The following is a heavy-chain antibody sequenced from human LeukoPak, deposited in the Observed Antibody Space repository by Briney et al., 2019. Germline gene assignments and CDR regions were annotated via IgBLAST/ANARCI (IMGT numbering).Heavy chain of an antibody. V-gene: IGHV1-2*02. J-gene: IGHJ4*02. CDR3: ARGEDILTGYYGFDY. Sequence: ASVKVSCKASGYTFTGYYMRWVRQAPGQGLEWMGWINPNSGGTNYAQKFQGRVTMTRDTSISTAYMELSRLRSDDTAVYYCARGEDILTGYYGFDYWGQGTLVTVSS. CDR2: INPNSGGT. D-gene: IGHD3-9*01. CDR1: GYTFTGYY.